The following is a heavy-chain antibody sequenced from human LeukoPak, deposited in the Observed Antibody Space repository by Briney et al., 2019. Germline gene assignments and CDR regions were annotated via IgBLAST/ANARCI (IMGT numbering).Heavy chain of an antibody. V-gene: IGHV3-23*01. CDR2: ISGSGDRT. CDR1: GFTFSSFA. J-gene: IGHJ4*02. Sequence: GGSLRLSCAASGFTFSSFAMSWVRQAPGKGLEWVSTISGSGDRTNYADSVKGRFTFSRDNSKNTLYLQMNSLRVEDTAVYYCAKDLPDYGDYIEGYWGQGTPVTVSS. CDR3: AKDLPDYGDYIEGY. D-gene: IGHD4-17*01.